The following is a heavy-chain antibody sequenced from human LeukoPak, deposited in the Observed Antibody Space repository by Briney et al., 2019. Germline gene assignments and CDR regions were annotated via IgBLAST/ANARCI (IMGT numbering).Heavy chain of an antibody. CDR1: GFTFSNCG. Sequence: GGSLRLSCAASGFTFSNCGMSWVRQAPGMGLEWVSAISGSSSSTYYADSVKGRFTISRDNSKNTLYLQMNSLRAEDTAVYYCAKAAGFMVRGVMSDYWGQGTLVTVSS. CDR2: ISGSSSST. CDR3: AKAAGFMVRGVMSDY. D-gene: IGHD3-10*01. J-gene: IGHJ4*02. V-gene: IGHV3-23*01.